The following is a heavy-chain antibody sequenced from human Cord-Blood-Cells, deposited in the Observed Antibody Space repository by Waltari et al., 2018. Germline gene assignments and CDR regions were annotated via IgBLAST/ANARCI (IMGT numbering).Heavy chain of an antibody. J-gene: IGHJ4*02. V-gene: IGHV3-23*01. D-gene: IGHD1-26*01. CDR3: AKDRRSYYYFDY. Sequence: EVQLLESGGGLVQPGGSLRLSCAASGFTFSSYAMTWVRQAPGKGLEWVSAISGSGGSTYYADSVKGRFTISRDNSKNTLYLQMNSLRAEDTAVYYCAKDRRSYYYFDYWGQGTLVTVSS. CDR2: ISGSGGST. CDR1: GFTFSSYA.